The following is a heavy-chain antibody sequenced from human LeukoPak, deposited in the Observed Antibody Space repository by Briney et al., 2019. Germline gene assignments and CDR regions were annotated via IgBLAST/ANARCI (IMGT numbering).Heavy chain of an antibody. CDR1: GYSISSGYY. D-gene: IGHD2-2*01. CDR2: IYHSGST. V-gene: IGHV4-38-2*02. CDR3: ARVGYCSSTSCTRDNWFDP. Sequence: PSETLSLTCTVSGYSISSGYYWGWIRQPPGKGLEGIGSIYHSGSTYYTQSLKSRVTISVDTSKNQLSLKLSSVTAADTAVYYCARVGYCSSTSCTRDNWFDPWGQGTLVTVSS. J-gene: IGHJ5*02.